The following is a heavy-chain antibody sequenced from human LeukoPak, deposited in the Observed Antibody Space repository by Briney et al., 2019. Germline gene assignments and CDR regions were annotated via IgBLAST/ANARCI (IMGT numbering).Heavy chain of an antibody. D-gene: IGHD2-15*01. CDR2: INPSGGST. V-gene: IGHV1-46*01. J-gene: IGHJ4*02. CDR3: VVVVVAAYYFDY. Sequence: ASVKVSCKASGYTFTSYYTHWVRQAPGQGLEWMGIINPSGGSTSYAQKFQGRVTMTRDMSTSTVYMELSSLRSEDTAVYYCVVVVVAAYYFDYWGQGTLVTVSS. CDR1: GYTFTSYY.